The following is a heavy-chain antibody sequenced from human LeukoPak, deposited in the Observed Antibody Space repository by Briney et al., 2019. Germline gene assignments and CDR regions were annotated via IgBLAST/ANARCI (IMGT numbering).Heavy chain of an antibody. D-gene: IGHD3-10*01. J-gene: IGHJ3*02. CDR1: GGSISSHY. CDR3: ARVGGYGSGSYEAFDI. Sequence: SETLSLTCTVSGGSISSHYWSWIRQPPGTGLEWIGYIYYSGSTNYNPSLKSRVTISIDTSKNQFSLRLSSVTAADTAVYYCARVGGYGSGSYEAFDIWGQGTMVTVSS. CDR2: IYYSGST. V-gene: IGHV4-59*11.